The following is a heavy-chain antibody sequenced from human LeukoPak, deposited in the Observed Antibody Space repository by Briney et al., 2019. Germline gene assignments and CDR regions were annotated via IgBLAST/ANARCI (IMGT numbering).Heavy chain of an antibody. CDR1: GGSLSSGGYY. J-gene: IGHJ4*02. V-gene: IGHV4-31*03. CDR2: IYYSGST. D-gene: IGHD2-2*01. CDR3: ARGYCSSTSCYLADY. Sequence: PSQTLSLTCTVSGGSLSSGGYYWSWLRQHPGKGLEWIGYIYYSGSTYYNPSLKSRVTISVDTSKNQFSLKLSSVTAADTAVYYCARGYCSSTSCYLADYWGQGTLVTVSS.